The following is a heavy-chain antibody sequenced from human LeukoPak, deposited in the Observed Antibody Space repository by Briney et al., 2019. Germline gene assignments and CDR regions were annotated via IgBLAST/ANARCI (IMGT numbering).Heavy chain of an antibody. V-gene: IGHV4-34*01. D-gene: IGHD3-10*01. CDR1: GGSFSGYY. Sequence: SETLSLTCAVYGGSFSGYYWSWIRQPPGKGLEWIGEINHSGSTNYNPSLKSRVTISVDTSKNQFSLKLSSVTAADTAVYYCARSLWFGELTMDVWGKGTTVTISS. CDR2: INHSGST. J-gene: IGHJ6*04. CDR3: ARSLWFGELTMDV.